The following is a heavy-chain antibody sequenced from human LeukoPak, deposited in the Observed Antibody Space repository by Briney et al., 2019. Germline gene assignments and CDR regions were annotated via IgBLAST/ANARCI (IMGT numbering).Heavy chain of an antibody. V-gene: IGHV4-4*07. Sequence: SETLSLTCTVSGGSISSYYWSWIRQPAGKGLEWIGRIYTSGSTNYNPSLKSRVTMSVDTSKNQFSLKLSSVTAADTAVYYCARGHCSSTSCYPVGWFDPWGQGTLVTVSS. J-gene: IGHJ5*02. CDR3: ARGHCSSTSCYPVGWFDP. D-gene: IGHD2-2*01. CDR2: IYTSGST. CDR1: GGSISSYY.